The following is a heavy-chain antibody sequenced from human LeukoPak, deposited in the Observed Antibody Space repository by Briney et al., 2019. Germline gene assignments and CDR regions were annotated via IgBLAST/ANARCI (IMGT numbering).Heavy chain of an antibody. CDR3: ATSTAAAGTD. J-gene: IGHJ4*02. D-gene: IGHD6-13*01. Sequence: GGSLRLSCAASGFTFSNLWMSWVRQAPGKGLKWVANIKQDGSEKYYVDSVKGRFTISRDNAQDSLYLQMNSLRAEDTAIYYCATSTAAAGTDWGQGTLVTVSS. V-gene: IGHV3-7*03. CDR2: IKQDGSEK. CDR1: GFTFSNLW.